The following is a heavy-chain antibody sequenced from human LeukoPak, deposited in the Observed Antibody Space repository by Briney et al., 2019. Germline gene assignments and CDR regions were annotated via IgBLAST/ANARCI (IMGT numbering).Heavy chain of an antibody. V-gene: IGHV3-21*01. D-gene: IGHD4-17*01. Sequence: GGALRLSCAASGFTFTSYRINWVRQAPGKGLEWVSSISSSSVFIFYADAVKGRFTISRGNAKNSVFLQMNRLRAEDTAVYYCAREEISDYGDSNEIFDYWGQGTLVTVSS. CDR2: ISSSSVFI. CDR1: GFTFTSYR. J-gene: IGHJ4*02. CDR3: AREEISDYGDSNEIFDY.